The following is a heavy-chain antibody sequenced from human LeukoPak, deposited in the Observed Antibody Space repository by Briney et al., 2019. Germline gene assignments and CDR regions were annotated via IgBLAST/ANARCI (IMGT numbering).Heavy chain of an antibody. Sequence: GGSLRLSCAASGFTFTSYNMDWVRQAPGRGLEWVSSISSSGSYIYYADSVKGRFTISRDNAKNSLYLQMNSLRAEDTAVYYCARTPAGYGDYGIVYFDYWGQGTLVTVSS. V-gene: IGHV3-21*01. CDR1: GFTFTSYN. D-gene: IGHD4-17*01. CDR2: ISSSGSYI. J-gene: IGHJ4*02. CDR3: ARTPAGYGDYGIVYFDY.